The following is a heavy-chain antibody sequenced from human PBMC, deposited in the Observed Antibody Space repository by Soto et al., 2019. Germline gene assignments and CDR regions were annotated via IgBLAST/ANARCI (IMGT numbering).Heavy chain of an antibody. CDR2: INHSGST. CDR1: GGSFSGYY. Sequence: SETLSLTCAVYGGSFSGYYWSWIRQPPGKGLEWIGEINHSGSTNYNPSLKSRVTISVDTSKNQFSLKLSSVTAADTAVYYCARARVLLWFGELFWDYYYGMDVWGQGTTGTVSS. D-gene: IGHD3-10*01. CDR3: ARARVLLWFGELFWDYYYGMDV. V-gene: IGHV4-34*01. J-gene: IGHJ6*02.